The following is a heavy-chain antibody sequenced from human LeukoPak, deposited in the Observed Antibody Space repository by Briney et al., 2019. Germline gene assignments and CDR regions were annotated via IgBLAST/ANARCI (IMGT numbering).Heavy chain of an antibody. CDR3: ARANALYCSSTSCLFDY. CDR2: INPNSGGT. Sequence: ASVKVSCKASGYTFTDYYIHWVRQAPGQGLEWMAWINPNSGGTYYAQNFHDRITLTRDASISTAYMELSRLRSDDTAIYYCARANALYCSSTSCLFDYWGQGTLVTVSS. D-gene: IGHD2-2*01. J-gene: IGHJ4*02. CDR1: GYTFTDYY. V-gene: IGHV1-2*02.